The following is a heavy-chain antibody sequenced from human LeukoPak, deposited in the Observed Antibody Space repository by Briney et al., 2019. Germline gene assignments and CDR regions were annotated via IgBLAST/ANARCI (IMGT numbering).Heavy chain of an antibody. CDR3: ARGGYYDSSGYFFFVY. J-gene: IGHJ4*03. CDR2: IYYSGST. Sequence: SQTLSLTCTVSGGSISSSSYYWGWIRQPPGKGLEWIGSIYYSGSTYYNPSLKSRVTISVDTSKNQFSLKLSSVTAADTAVYYCARGGYYDSSGYFFFVYWGQGTTVTVSS. V-gene: IGHV4-39*07. D-gene: IGHD3-22*01. CDR1: GGSISSSSYY.